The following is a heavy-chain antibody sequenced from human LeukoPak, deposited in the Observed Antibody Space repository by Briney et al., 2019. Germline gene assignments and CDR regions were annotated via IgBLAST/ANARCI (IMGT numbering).Heavy chain of an antibody. D-gene: IGHD3-22*01. Sequence: GGSLRLSCAASGFTFSSYSMNWVRQAPGKGLEWVSSISSSSSYIYYADSVKGRFTISRDNAKNSLYLQMNSLRAEDTAVYYCARDPTTIYFYDTTVYYGMDVWGQGTTVTVSS. CDR1: GFTFSSYS. CDR3: ARDPTTIYFYDTTVYYGMDV. V-gene: IGHV3-21*01. J-gene: IGHJ6*02. CDR2: ISSSSSYI.